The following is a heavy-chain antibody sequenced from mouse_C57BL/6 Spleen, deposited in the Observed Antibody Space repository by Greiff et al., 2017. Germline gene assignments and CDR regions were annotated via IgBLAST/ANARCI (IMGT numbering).Heavy chain of an antibody. V-gene: IGHV1-82*01. D-gene: IGHD5-1*01. CDR2: IYPGDGDT. CDR1: GYAFSSSW. Sequence: QVQLQQSGPELVKPGASVKISCKASGYAFSSSWMNWVKQRPGKGLEWIGRIYPGDGDTNYNGKFKGKATLTADKSSSTSYMQLSSLTSEDSAVYCCARGYLLGYFDYWGQGTTLTVSS. CDR3: ARGYLLGYFDY. J-gene: IGHJ2*01.